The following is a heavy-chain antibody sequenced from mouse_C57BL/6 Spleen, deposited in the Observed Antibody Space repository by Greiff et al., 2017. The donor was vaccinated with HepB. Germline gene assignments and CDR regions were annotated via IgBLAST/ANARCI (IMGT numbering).Heavy chain of an antibody. CDR1: GFNIKDYY. V-gene: IGHV14-1*01. CDR2: IDPEDGDT. Sequence: DVKLQESGAELVRPGASVKLSCTASGFNIKDYYMHWVKQRPEQGLEWIGRIDPEDGDTEYAPKFQGKATMTADTSSNTAYLQLSSLTSEDTAVYYCTTGTTPYAMDYWGQGTSVTVSS. J-gene: IGHJ4*01. D-gene: IGHD2-1*01. CDR3: TTGTTPYAMDY.